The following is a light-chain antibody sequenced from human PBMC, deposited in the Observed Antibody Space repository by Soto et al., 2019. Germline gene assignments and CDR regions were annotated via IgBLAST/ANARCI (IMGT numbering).Light chain of an antibody. CDR3: QQASSFPLT. V-gene: IGKV1-12*01. J-gene: IGKJ4*01. Sequence: DIQMTQSPSSLSASVGDRVTITCRASQDISNYLAWFQQKPGKAPKLLIYSASSLQSGVPSRFSGRGSGTIFTLTISSLQPEGFASYYCQQASSFPLTFGGGTQVEIK. CDR1: QDISNY. CDR2: SAS.